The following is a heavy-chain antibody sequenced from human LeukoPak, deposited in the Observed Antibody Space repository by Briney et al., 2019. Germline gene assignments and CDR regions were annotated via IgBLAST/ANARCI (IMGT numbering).Heavy chain of an antibody. V-gene: IGHV4-34*01. CDR1: GGSFSGYY. Sequence: SETLSLTCAVYGGSFSGYYWSWIHQPPGKGLEWIGEINHSGSTNYNPSLKSRVTISVDTSKNQFSLKLSSVTAADTAVYYCAGRKTYQLLHYYYYGMDVWGKGTTVTVSS. D-gene: IGHD2-2*01. CDR3: AGRKTYQLLHYYYYGMDV. J-gene: IGHJ6*04. CDR2: INHSGST.